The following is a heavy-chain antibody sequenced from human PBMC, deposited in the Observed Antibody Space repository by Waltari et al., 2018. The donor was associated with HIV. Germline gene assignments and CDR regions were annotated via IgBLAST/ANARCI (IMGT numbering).Heavy chain of an antibody. CDR2: IYYSGTT. CDR1: GGSINYYY. D-gene: IGHD5-12*01. Sequence: QVQLQESGPGLVKPSETLSLTCTVSGGSINYYYWNWIRPPPGKGLEWIGYIYYSGTTNYNPSLESRVTISVDTSKNHFSLNLTSVTAADTAMYYCARHGGMATTFDYWGQGSLVTVSS. CDR3: ARHGGMATTFDY. V-gene: IGHV4-59*08. J-gene: IGHJ4*02.